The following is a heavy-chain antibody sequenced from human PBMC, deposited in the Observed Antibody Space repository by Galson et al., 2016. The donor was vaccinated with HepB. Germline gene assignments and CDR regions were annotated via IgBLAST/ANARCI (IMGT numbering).Heavy chain of an antibody. J-gene: IGHJ3*02. D-gene: IGHD3-3*01. Sequence: SVKVSCKASGYMFTGFYMHWVRQAPGQGLEWMGRTNPNNGDTNYTQTLVGRVTMTRDTSISTGYMELTSLNSHDTAMYYCAVSGPGVEGEAFDIWGQGTMVIVSS. V-gene: IGHV1-2*06. CDR1: GYMFTGFY. CDR3: AVSGPGVEGEAFDI. CDR2: TNPNNGDT.